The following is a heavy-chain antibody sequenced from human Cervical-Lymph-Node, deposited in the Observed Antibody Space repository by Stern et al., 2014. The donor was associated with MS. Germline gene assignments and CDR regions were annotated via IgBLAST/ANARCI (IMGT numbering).Heavy chain of an antibody. V-gene: IGHV3-48*02. CDR1: GFIFNTYS. CDR3: VRDGGFWLDP. Sequence: EDQLVESGGGLVQPGGSLRLSCAASGFIFNTYSFNWVRQTPGKGLEWLSYISTSGTTIYYADSVKGRFTISRDNARNSLHLEMNSLRDEDDAIYYCVRDGGFWLDPWGQGTLVTVSS. CDR2: ISTSGTTI. J-gene: IGHJ5*02. D-gene: IGHD3-16*01.